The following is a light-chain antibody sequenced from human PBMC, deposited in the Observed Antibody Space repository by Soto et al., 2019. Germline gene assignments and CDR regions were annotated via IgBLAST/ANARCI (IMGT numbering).Light chain of an antibody. CDR3: QQYGSSPFT. CDR2: GAS. J-gene: IGKJ2*01. Sequence: EIVLTQSPGTLPLSPGERATLSCRASQSVSSSYLVWYQQKPGQAPRPLIYGASTRATGIPDRFSGSWSGTDFTLTISRLEPEDFAVYYCQQYGSSPFTFGQGTKLQIK. V-gene: IGKV3-20*01. CDR1: QSVSSSY.